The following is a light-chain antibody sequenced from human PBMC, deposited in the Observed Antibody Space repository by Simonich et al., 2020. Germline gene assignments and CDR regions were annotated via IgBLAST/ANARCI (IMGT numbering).Light chain of an antibody. CDR2: EVS. Sequence: QSALTQPPSASGSPGQSVTISCTGTSSDVGGYNYVSWYQQHPGKSPNLMIYEVSKRPSGVPGRFSGSKSGNTASLTVSGLQAEDEADYYCSSYAGSNKLVFGGGTKLTVL. CDR1: SSDVGGYNY. CDR3: SSYAGSNKLV. J-gene: IGLJ3*02. V-gene: IGLV2-8*01.